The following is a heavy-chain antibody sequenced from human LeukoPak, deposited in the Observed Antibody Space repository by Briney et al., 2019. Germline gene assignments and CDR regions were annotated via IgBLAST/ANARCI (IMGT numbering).Heavy chain of an antibody. J-gene: IGHJ6*02. Sequence: PGGSLRLSCAASGFTFSSYSMNWVRQAPGKGLEWVSYISSSSSTIYYADSVKGRFTISRDNAKNSLYLQMNSLRAEDTAVYYCARGNRWLVFYYYGMDVWGHGTTVTVSS. V-gene: IGHV3-48*01. CDR2: ISSSSSTI. D-gene: IGHD6-19*01. CDR1: GFTFSSYS. CDR3: ARGNRWLVFYYYGMDV.